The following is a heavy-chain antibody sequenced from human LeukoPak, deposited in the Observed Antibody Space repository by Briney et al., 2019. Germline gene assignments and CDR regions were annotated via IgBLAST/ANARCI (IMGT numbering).Heavy chain of an antibody. Sequence: GGPLRLSCAASGFTFSSYGMHWVRQAPGKGLEWVAVISYDGSNKYYADSVKGRFTISRDNSKNTLYLQMNSLRAEDTAVYYCAKLSGRAVAGTLGYWGQGTLVTVSS. J-gene: IGHJ4*02. CDR3: AKLSGRAVAGTLGY. CDR2: ISYDGSNK. CDR1: GFTFSSYG. D-gene: IGHD6-19*01. V-gene: IGHV3-30*18.